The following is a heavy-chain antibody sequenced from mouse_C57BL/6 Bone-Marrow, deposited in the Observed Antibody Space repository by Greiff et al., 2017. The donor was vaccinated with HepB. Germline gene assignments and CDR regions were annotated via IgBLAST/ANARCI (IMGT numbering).Heavy chain of an antibody. CDR3: ARLHYDYAWFAY. CDR1: GYTFTSYW. Sequence: QVQLQQPGAELVKPGASVKMSCKASGYTFTSYWITWVKQRPGQGLEWIGDIYPGSGSTNYNEKFKSKATLTVDTSSSTAYMQLSSLTSEDSAVYYCARLHYDYAWFAYWGQGTLVTVSA. J-gene: IGHJ3*01. D-gene: IGHD2-4*01. CDR2: IYPGSGST. V-gene: IGHV1-55*01.